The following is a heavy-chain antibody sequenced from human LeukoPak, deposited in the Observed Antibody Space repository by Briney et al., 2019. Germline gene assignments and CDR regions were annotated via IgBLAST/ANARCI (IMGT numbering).Heavy chain of an antibody. J-gene: IGHJ6*02. Sequence: GGSLILSFAAFGCTLSGYLMHLVRPAPREGLQLESVKLYYGSHKYHADPVKGRFTISRDNSKNTLYLQMNSLRAEDTAVYYCARDLEPPDIVVVPAAQAEHYYYYYGMDVWGQGTTVTVSS. V-gene: IGHV3-30-3*01. CDR1: GCTLSGYL. CDR2: KLYYGSHK. D-gene: IGHD2-2*01. CDR3: ARDLEPPDIVVVPAAQAEHYYYYYGMDV.